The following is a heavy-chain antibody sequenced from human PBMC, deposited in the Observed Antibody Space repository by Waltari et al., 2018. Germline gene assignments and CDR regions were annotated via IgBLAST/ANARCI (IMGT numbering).Heavy chain of an antibody. D-gene: IGHD6-13*01. J-gene: IGHJ2*01. CDR3: ARVCRRQLVHGKGYFDL. Sequence: QVQLQESGPGLVKPSGTLSLTCAVSGGSISSSNWWSWLTKPPGKGLEWIGEIYHSGSTNYNPSLKSRVTISVDKSKNQFSLKLSSVTAADTAVYYCARVCRRQLVHGKGYFDLWGRGTLVTVSS. V-gene: IGHV4-4*02. CDR2: IYHSGST. CDR1: GGSISSSNW.